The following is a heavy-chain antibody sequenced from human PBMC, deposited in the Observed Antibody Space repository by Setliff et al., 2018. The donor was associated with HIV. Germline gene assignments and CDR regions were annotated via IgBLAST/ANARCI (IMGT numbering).Heavy chain of an antibody. CDR2: IRYDGSNK. V-gene: IGHV3-30*02. D-gene: IGHD1-26*01. CDR1: GFTFSSYG. Sequence: PGGSLRLSCAASGFTFSSYGMHWVRQAPGKGLEWVAFIRYDGSNKYYADSLKGRFSISRDNSKNTLYLQMHSLRPEDTAVYFCAKYSFDHVPLGGDYWGQGTLVTVSS. CDR3: AKYSFDHVPLGGDY. J-gene: IGHJ4*02.